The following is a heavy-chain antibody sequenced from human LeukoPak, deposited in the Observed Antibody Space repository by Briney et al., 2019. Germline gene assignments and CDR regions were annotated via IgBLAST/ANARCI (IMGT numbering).Heavy chain of an antibody. V-gene: IGHV3-30-3*01. CDR3: ARGGSGNY. CDR1: GFTFSSAA. J-gene: IGHJ4*02. Sequence: GGSLRLSCAASGFTFSSAAMSWFRQAPGKGLEWVAVISYDGSNKYYADSVKGRFTISRDNSKNTLYLQMNSLRAEDTAVYYCARGGSGNYWGQGTLVTVSS. D-gene: IGHD3-10*01. CDR2: ISYDGSNK.